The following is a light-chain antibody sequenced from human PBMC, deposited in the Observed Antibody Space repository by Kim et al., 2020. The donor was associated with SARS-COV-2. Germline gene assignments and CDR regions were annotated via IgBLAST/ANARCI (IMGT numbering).Light chain of an antibody. V-gene: IGKV3-15*01. Sequence: EIVLTQSPATLSLSPGETDTLSCRASQSIDSNFAWYQQKPGQAPRLLIYVASTRATGIPARFSGSGSGTEFTLTISSLQSEDFAVYYCHHHHHGPRTFGQGTKVDIK. J-gene: IGKJ1*01. CDR1: QSIDSN. CDR2: VAS. CDR3: HHHHHGPRT.